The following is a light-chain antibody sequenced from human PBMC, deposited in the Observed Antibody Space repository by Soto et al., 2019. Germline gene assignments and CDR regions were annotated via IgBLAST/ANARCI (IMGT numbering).Light chain of an antibody. V-gene: IGKV1-5*03. J-gene: IGKJ1*01. CDR3: QQYKTYWT. CDR2: RAS. CDR1: QSVNSW. Sequence: DIQMTQSPSALTASVGDRVTITCRASQSVNSWVAWYQQKSGKAPNLLIYRASTLENGVPLRFSGSGSETEFTLTISSLQPEDSATYYCQQYKTYWTFGQGPKVDIK.